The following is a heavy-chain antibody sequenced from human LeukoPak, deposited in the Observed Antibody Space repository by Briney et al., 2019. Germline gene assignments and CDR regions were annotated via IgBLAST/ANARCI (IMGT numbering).Heavy chain of an antibody. D-gene: IGHD3-10*01. CDR2: IYYSGST. CDR1: GGSISSYY. V-gene: IGHV4-59*12. CDR3: ARDSVMDV. Sequence: SETRSLTCTVSGGSISSYYWSWIRQPPGKGLEWIGYIYYSGSTNYNPSLKSRVTMSVDTSKNQFSLKLSSVTAADTAVYHCARDSVMDVWGQGTTVTVSS. J-gene: IGHJ6*02.